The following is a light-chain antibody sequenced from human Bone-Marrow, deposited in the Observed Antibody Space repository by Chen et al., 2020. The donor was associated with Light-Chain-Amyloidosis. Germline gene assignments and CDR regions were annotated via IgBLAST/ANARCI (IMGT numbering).Light chain of an antibody. V-gene: IGLV3-25*03. J-gene: IGLJ2*01. CDR1: DLPTKY. CDR2: RDT. CDR3: QSADSSGTYEVI. Sequence: SYELTQSPSVSASPGQTARITCSGDDLPTKYAYWYQQKPGQAPVLVIHRDTERPSGISERFSGSSSGTTATLTISGVQAEDEADYHCQSADSSGTYEVIFGGGTKLTVL.